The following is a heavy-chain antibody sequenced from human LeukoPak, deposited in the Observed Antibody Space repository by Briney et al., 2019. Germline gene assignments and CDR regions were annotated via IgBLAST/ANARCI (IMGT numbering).Heavy chain of an antibody. CDR3: AKYSSSWYFFWFDP. CDR1: GFTFSSYA. Sequence: PGGSLGLSCAASGFTFSSYAMSWVRQAPGKGLEWVSAISGSGGSTYYADSVKGRFTISRDNSKNTLYLQMNSLRAEDTAVYYCAKYSSSWYFFWFDPWGQGTLVTVSS. D-gene: IGHD6-13*01. J-gene: IGHJ5*02. CDR2: ISGSGGST. V-gene: IGHV3-23*01.